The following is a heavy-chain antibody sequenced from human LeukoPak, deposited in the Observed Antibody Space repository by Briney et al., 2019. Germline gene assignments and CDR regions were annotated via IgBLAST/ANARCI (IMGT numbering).Heavy chain of an antibody. Sequence: SGPTLVKPTQTLTLTCSFSGFSLTTRPLGVGWIRQPPGKALEWLAVIYWDDDKRYNPSLRTGLTVTTATSKNQVVLIMTNMDPVDTATYYCAHRRSGYDWDHGDFDYWGQGTLVTVSS. J-gene: IGHJ4*02. V-gene: IGHV2-5*02. CDR1: GFSLTTRPLG. CDR2: IYWDDDK. CDR3: AHRRSGYDWDHGDFDY. D-gene: IGHD3-22*01.